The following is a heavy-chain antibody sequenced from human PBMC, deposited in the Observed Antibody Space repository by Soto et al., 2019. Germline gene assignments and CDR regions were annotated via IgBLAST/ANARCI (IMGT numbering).Heavy chain of an antibody. CDR2: IRGNGETT. CDR3: AKSRLAYRIDAFDI. D-gene: IGHD3-9*01. V-gene: IGHV3-23*01. J-gene: IGHJ3*02. CDR1: GFTFRSYG. Sequence: PGGSLRLSCTASGFTFRSYGMSWVRQAPGKGLEWVAAIRGNGETTYYADSVKGRFTISRDNSKNTLYLQMNSLRAEDTAVYYCAKSRLAYRIDAFDIWGQGTMVTVSS.